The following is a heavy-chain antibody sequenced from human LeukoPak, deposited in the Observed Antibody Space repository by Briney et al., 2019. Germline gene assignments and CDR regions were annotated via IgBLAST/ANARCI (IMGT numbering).Heavy chain of an antibody. Sequence: GGSLRLSCAVSGITLSNYGMSWVRQAPGKGLEWVAGISDSGGRTNYADSVKGRFTISRDNPKNTLYLQMNSLRAEDTAVYYCAKVMEDSAGYYGNYYYYGMDVWGQGTTVTVSS. CDR1: GITLSNYG. CDR2: ISDSGGRT. D-gene: IGHD3-22*01. J-gene: IGHJ6*02. CDR3: AKVMEDSAGYYGNYYYYGMDV. V-gene: IGHV3-23*01.